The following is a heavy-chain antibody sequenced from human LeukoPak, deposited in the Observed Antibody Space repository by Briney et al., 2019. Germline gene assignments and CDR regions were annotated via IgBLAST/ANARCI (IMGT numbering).Heavy chain of an antibody. V-gene: IGHV1-18*04. D-gene: IGHD1-26*01. J-gene: IGHJ4*02. CDR2: ISAYNGNT. CDR1: GYTFTSYY. Sequence: ASVKVSCKASGYTFTSYYMHWVRQAPGQGLEWMGWISAYNGNTNYAQKLQGRVTMTTDTSTSTAYMELRSLRSDDTAVYYCAREKPIVGATDYWGQGTLVTVSS. CDR3: AREKPIVGATDY.